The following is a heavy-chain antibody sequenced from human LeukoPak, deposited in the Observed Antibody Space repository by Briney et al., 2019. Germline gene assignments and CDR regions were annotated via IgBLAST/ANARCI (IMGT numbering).Heavy chain of an antibody. CDR1: GFTLSSYT. Sequence: PGGSLRLSCAASGFTLSSYTMSGVRQAPGKGLEWVSAISGSGGSTYYADSVKGRFTISRDNSKNTLYLQVNSLRAEDTAVYYCAKDPLVRGVTYDYWGQGTLVTVSS. V-gene: IGHV3-23*01. J-gene: IGHJ4*02. D-gene: IGHD3-10*01. CDR3: AKDPLVRGVTYDY. CDR2: ISGSGGST.